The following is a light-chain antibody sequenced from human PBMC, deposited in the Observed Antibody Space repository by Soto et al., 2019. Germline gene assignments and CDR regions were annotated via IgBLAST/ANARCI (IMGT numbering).Light chain of an antibody. V-gene: IGLV1-40*01. J-gene: IGLJ1*01. CDR2: DNT. Sequence: QSVLTQPPSVSGAPGQRVTISCTGSTSNIGAHYDVHWYQQLPGTAPKLLIYDNTNRPSGVPDRFSGSKSGTSASLAITGLQAEDEADYSCQSYDSSLSGYVFGTGTKLTVL. CDR3: QSYDSSLSGYV. CDR1: TSNIGAHYD.